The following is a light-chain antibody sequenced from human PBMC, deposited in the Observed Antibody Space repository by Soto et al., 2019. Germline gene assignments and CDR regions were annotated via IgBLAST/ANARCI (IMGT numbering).Light chain of an antibody. V-gene: IGLV2-14*03. Sequence: QSALTQPASVSGSPGQSIAISCTGTSSDVGGYNYVSWYQQHPGKAPKLMIYDVSNRPSGISTRFSGSKSGNTASLTISGLQAEDEADYYCCSYTTSSTYVFGTGTTVTVL. CDR3: CSYTTSSTYV. CDR1: SSDVGGYNY. CDR2: DVS. J-gene: IGLJ1*01.